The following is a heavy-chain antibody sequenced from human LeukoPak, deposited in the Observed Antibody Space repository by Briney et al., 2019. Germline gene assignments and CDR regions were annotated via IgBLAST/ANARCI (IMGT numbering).Heavy chain of an antibody. V-gene: IGHV4-38-2*02. CDR1: GYSISSGYY. D-gene: IGHD3-10*01. CDR3: AGRLLLWFGELLWFDP. J-gene: IGHJ5*02. Sequence: SETLSLTCTVSGYSISSGYYWGWIRQPPGKGLEWIGSISHSGSTYYKPSLKSRVTISVDTSKNQFSLKLRSVTAADTAVYYCAGRLLLWFGELLWFDPWGQGTLVTVSS. CDR2: ISHSGST.